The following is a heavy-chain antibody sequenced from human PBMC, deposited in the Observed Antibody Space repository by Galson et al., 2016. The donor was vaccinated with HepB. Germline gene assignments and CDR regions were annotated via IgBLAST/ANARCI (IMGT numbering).Heavy chain of an antibody. V-gene: IGHV3-53*01. D-gene: IGHD6-19*01. Sequence: SLRLSCAASGFTVRSNFITWVRQAPGQGLEWASVIYGGGSTYYADSVQGRFTISRDTSNNTVSLQMNSLRAEDTAVYYCARGRYSSGANDDSWGQGTLVTVSS. CDR2: IYGGGST. CDR3: ARGRYSSGANDDS. J-gene: IGHJ4*02. CDR1: GFTVRSNF.